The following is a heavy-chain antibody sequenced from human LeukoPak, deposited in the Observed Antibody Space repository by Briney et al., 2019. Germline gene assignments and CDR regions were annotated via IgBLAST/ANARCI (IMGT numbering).Heavy chain of an antibody. CDR2: INHSGST. Sequence: PSETLSLTCAVYGGSFSGYYWSWIRQPPGKGLEWIGEINHSGSTNYNPSLKSRVTISVDTSKNQFSLKLSSVTAADTAVYYCARAVYSYGPYDYWGQGTLVTVSS. V-gene: IGHV4-34*01. CDR3: ARAVYSYGPYDY. J-gene: IGHJ4*02. D-gene: IGHD5-18*01. CDR1: GGSFSGYY.